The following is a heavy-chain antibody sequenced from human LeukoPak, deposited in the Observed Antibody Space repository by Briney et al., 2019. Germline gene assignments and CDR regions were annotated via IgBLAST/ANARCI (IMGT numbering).Heavy chain of an antibody. CDR2: IKEDGSEK. V-gene: IGHV3-7*01. CDR3: ARESGDYGSADMPGYYYYMDV. CDR1: GFIFSRHS. J-gene: IGHJ6*04. D-gene: IGHD3-10*01. Sequence: GGSLRLSCEVSGFIFSRHSMSWVRQAPGKGLEWVAKIKEDGSEKWYLGSVEGRFTISRDNANNRLFLQMNSLRGEDTATYYCARESGDYGSADMPGYYYYMDVWARGTTVTVSS.